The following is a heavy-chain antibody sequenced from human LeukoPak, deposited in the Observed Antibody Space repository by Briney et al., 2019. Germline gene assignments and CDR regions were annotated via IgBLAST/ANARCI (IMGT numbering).Heavy chain of an antibody. Sequence: SETLSLTCTVSGGSISSYYWNWMRQPPGKGLEWIGYIYYSGSTNYNPSLKSRVTISVDTSKNQFSLKLSSVTAADTAVYYCARDLGPTVARGYYYYYGVDVWGQGTTVTVSS. V-gene: IGHV4-59*01. CDR2: IYYSGST. CDR3: ARDLGPTVARGYYYYYGVDV. J-gene: IGHJ6*02. CDR1: GGSISSYY. D-gene: IGHD2-15*01.